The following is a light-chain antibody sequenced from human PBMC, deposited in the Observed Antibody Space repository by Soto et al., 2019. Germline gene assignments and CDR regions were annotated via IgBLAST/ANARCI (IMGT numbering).Light chain of an antibody. CDR2: GAS. J-gene: IGKJ4*01. CDR3: QQYGYLVT. CDR1: QSVSSSY. V-gene: IGKV3-20*01. Sequence: EIVLTQSPGTLSLSPGEIATLSFSASQSVSSSYLAWYQQKPGQAPRLLIYGASSRATGIPDRFSGSGSGTDFTLTISRLEPEDFAMYYCQQYGYLVTFGGGTKVDIK.